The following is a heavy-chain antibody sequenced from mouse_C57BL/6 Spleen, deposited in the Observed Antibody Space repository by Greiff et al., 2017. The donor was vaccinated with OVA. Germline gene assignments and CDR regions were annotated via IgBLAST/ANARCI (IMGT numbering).Heavy chain of an antibody. CDR2: ISYDGSN. CDR1: GYSITSGYY. Sequence: DVKLVESGPGLVKPSQSLSLTCSVTGYSITSGYYWNWIRQFPGNKLEWMGYISYDGSNNYNPSLKNRISITRDTSKNQFFLKLNSVTTEDTATYYCARSYDYDRGFAYWGQGTLVTVSA. D-gene: IGHD2-4*01. J-gene: IGHJ3*01. CDR3: ARSYDYDRGFAY. V-gene: IGHV3-6*01.